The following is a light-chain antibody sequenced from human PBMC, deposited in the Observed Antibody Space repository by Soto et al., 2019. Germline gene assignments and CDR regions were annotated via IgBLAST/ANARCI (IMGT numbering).Light chain of an antibody. CDR3: QQRGT. CDR2: GAS. J-gene: IGKJ3*01. CDR1: QSLRSS. Sequence: ETMMTQSPDTLSVSLGERATLSCRASQSLRSSLAWYQQKPGQAPRLLIYGASNRATGIPARISGRGSGTDFTLTISSLEPEDLAVYYCQQRGTFGPGTKVDIK. V-gene: IGKV3-15*01.